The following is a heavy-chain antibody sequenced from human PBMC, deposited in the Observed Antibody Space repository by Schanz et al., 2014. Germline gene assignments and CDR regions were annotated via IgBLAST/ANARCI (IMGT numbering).Heavy chain of an antibody. J-gene: IGHJ4*02. D-gene: IGHD6-19*01. CDR1: GFTFSDYA. Sequence: VQLVESGGGLVQPGGSLIISCSASGFTFSDYALHWVRQAPGKGLEYVSAITSDGGGTYYADSVKGRFIISRDGSKNTLYLQMNSLRAEDTAVYYCARKTDSSGTGDYWGQGTLVAVSS. CDR3: ARKTDSSGTGDY. V-gene: IGHV3-64*04. CDR2: ITSDGGGT.